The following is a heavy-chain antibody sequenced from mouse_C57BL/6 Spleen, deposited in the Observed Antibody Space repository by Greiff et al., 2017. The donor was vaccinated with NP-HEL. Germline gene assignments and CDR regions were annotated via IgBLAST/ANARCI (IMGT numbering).Heavy chain of an antibody. Sequence: QVHVKQSGPELVQPGASVKISCKASGYAFSSSWMNWVQQRPGKGLEWIGRIYPGDGDTNYNGKFKGKATLTADKSSSTAYMQLSSLTSEDSAVYFCARGGRFYAMDYWGQGTSVTVSS. CDR1: GYAFSSSW. J-gene: IGHJ4*01. CDR2: IYPGDGDT. V-gene: IGHV1-82*01. CDR3: ARGGRFYAMDY.